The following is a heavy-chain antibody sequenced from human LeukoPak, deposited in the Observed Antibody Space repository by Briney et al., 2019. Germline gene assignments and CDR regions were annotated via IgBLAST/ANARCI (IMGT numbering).Heavy chain of an antibody. V-gene: IGHV1-69*13. D-gene: IGHD3-3*01. CDR2: IIPIFGTA. CDR1: GGTFSSYA. J-gene: IGHJ5*02. CDR3: ASQYYDFWSGPNPWFDP. Sequence: ASVKVSCKASGGTFSSYAISWVRQAPGQGLEWMGGIIPIFGTANYAQKFQGRVTITADESTSTAYMELSSLRSEVTAVYYCASQYYDFWSGPNPWFDPWGQGTLVTISS.